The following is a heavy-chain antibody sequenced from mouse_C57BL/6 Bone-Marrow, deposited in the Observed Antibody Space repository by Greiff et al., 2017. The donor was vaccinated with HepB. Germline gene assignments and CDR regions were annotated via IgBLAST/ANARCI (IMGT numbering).Heavy chain of an antibody. V-gene: IGHV3-8*01. Sequence: EVKVVESGPGLAKPSQTLSLTCSVTGYSITSDYWNWIRKFPGNKLEYMGYISYSGSTYYNPSLKSRISITRDTSKNQYYLQLNSVTTEDTATYYCARGDFATVDWYFDVWGTGTTVTVSS. J-gene: IGHJ1*03. D-gene: IGHD1-1*01. CDR2: ISYSGST. CDR3: ARGDFATVDWYFDV. CDR1: GYSITSDY.